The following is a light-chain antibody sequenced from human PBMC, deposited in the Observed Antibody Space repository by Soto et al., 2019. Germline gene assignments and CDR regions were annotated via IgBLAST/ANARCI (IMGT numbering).Light chain of an antibody. CDR1: HSVSSSY. J-gene: IGKJ2*01. CDR3: QQYCSSPPYT. Sequence: EIVLTQSPGTLSLSPGERATLSCRASHSVSSSYLAWYQQKPGQAPRILIYGASSRATGIPDRFSGSGSGTDFTLTISRLEPEDFEVYYCQQYCSSPPYTFGQGTKLEIK. V-gene: IGKV3-20*01. CDR2: GAS.